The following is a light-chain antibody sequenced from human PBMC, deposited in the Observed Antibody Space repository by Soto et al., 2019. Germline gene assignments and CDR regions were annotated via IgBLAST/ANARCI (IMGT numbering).Light chain of an antibody. Sequence: QSVLTQPPSASGTPVQRVTISCSGSSSNIGSNPVNWYQQLPGTAPKLLIYSNNQRPSGVPDRFSGSKSGTSASLAISGLQSEDEADYYCAAWDDSLNGLVFGGGTKLTVL. J-gene: IGLJ2*01. V-gene: IGLV1-44*01. CDR2: SNN. CDR1: SSNIGSNP. CDR3: AAWDDSLNGLV.